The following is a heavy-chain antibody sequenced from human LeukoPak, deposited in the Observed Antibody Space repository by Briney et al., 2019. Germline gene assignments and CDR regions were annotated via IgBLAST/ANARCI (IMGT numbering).Heavy chain of an antibody. J-gene: IGHJ4*02. CDR2: IKSKTDGGTT. Sequence: GGSLRLSCAASGITVSSNYMSWVRQAPGKGLEWVGLIKSKTDGGTTEYAAPVKGRFTISGDDSKDTLFLQMNSLETEDTAVYYCTTNPRGYCTSTSCYAGCWGQGTLVTVSS. CDR1: GITVSSNY. V-gene: IGHV3-15*01. D-gene: IGHD2-2*01. CDR3: TTNPRGYCTSTSCYAGC.